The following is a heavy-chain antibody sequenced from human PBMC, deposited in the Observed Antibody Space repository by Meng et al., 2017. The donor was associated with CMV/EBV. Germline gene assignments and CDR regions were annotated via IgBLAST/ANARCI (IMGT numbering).Heavy chain of an antibody. CDR3: ARGVVVPAAIRTHYYYYYGMDV. V-gene: IGHV3-11*04. CDR2: ISSSGSTI. D-gene: IGHD2-2*02. Sequence: GESLKISCAASGFTFSDYYMSWIRQAPGKGLEWVSYISSSGSTIYYADSVKGRFTISRDNAKNSLYLQMNSLRAEDTAVYYCARGVVVPAAIRTHYYYYYGMDVWGQGTTVTVSS. J-gene: IGHJ6*02. CDR1: GFTFSDYY.